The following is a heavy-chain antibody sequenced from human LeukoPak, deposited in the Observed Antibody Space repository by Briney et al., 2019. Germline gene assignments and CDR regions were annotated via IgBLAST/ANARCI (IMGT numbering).Heavy chain of an antibody. Sequence: GRSLRLSCAASGFTFDDYAMHWVRHAPGKGLEWVSGISWNSGSIGYADSVKDRFTISRDNAKNSLYLQMNSLRAEDTALYYCAKDGGDDYGDYYFDYWGQGTLVTVSS. CDR3: AKDGGDDYGDYYFDY. CDR2: ISWNSGSI. V-gene: IGHV3-9*01. CDR1: GFTFDDYA. J-gene: IGHJ4*02. D-gene: IGHD4-17*01.